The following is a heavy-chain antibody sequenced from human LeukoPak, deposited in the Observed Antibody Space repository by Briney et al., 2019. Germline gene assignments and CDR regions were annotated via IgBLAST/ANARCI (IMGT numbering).Heavy chain of an antibody. CDR1: GGSISSYY. J-gene: IGHJ4*02. CDR3: ASEAGYDSGGYYLYYFDY. V-gene: IGHV4-4*07. CDR2: IYTSGST. D-gene: IGHD3-22*01. Sequence: SETLSLTCTVSGGSISSYYWSWIRQPAGKGLEWIGRIYTSGSTNYNPSLKSRVTMSVDTSKNQFSLKLSSVTAADTAVYYCASEAGYDSGGYYLYYFDYWGQGTLVTVSS.